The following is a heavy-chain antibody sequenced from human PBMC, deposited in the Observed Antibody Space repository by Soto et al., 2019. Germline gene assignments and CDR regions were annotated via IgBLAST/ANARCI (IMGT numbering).Heavy chain of an antibody. CDR3: ARDRVTIFGVVNYGMDV. J-gene: IGHJ6*02. D-gene: IGHD3-3*01. Sequence: QVQLVQSGAEVKKPGSSVKVSCKASGGTFSSYAISWVRQAPGQGLEWMGGIIPIFGTANYAQKFQGRVTITADESTSTAYIELSSLRSEDTAVYYCARDRVTIFGVVNYGMDVWGQGTTVTVSS. V-gene: IGHV1-69*12. CDR2: IIPIFGTA. CDR1: GGTFSSYA.